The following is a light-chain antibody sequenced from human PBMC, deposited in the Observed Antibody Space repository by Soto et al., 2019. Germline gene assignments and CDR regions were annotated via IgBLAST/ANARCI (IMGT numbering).Light chain of an antibody. J-gene: IGLJ1*01. CDR1: SSDICSFNF. CDR3: SSFTSASTRI. V-gene: IGLV2-14*03. CDR2: GVT. Sequence: QSALTQPASVSGSPGQSISIPCTGTSSDICSFNFVSWYQQHPGKAPKVLIYGVTNRPSGVDYRFSGSKSGNTASLIISGLRPEDEADYYRSSFTSASTRIFGTGTKLTVL.